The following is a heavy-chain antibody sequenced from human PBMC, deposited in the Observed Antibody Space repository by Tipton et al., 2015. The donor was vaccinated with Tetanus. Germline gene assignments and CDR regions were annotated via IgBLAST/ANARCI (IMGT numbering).Heavy chain of an antibody. CDR1: GGSISSYY. CDR3: ARRNLSLAGFDY. J-gene: IGHJ4*02. Sequence: TLSFTCTVSGGSISSYYWSWIRQPPGRGLEWIGEIYDSDSTVYNPPLKSRVAISMDTSKNQFTLKLNSVTAADTAVYYCARRNLSLAGFDYWGPGTLVTVSS. V-gene: IGHV4-59*08. CDR2: IYDSDST. D-gene: IGHD6-19*01.